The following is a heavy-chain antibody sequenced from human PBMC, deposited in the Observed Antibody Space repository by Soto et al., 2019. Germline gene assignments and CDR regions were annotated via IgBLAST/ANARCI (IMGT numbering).Heavy chain of an antibody. V-gene: IGHV3-15*01. CDR2: IKSKTDGGTA. CDR1: GFSFSKAW. J-gene: IGHJ6*02. Sequence: GGSLRLSCAASGFSFSKAWMSWVRQLPGKGLEWVGHIKSKTDGGTADYAAPVKGRFTISRDDSKNTLYLQMNSLKTEDTAMFYCTTLNYGVDVWGQGTTVTVSS. CDR3: TTLNYGVDV.